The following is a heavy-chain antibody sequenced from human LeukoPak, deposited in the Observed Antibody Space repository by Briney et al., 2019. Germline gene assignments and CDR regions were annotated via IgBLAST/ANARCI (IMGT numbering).Heavy chain of an antibody. J-gene: IGHJ4*02. D-gene: IGHD6-13*01. Sequence: PGGSLRHSCAASGFTFSSYSMNWVRQAPGKGLEWVSSISSSSSYIYYADSVKGRFTISRDNAKNSLYLQMNSLSAEYTAVYYCARDQAAGSYFDYWGRGTLVTVS. V-gene: IGHV3-21*01. CDR2: ISSSSSYI. CDR3: ARDQAAGSYFDY. CDR1: GFTFSSYS.